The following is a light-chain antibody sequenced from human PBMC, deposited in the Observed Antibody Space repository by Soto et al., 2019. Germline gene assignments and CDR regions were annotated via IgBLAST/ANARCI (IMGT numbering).Light chain of an antibody. CDR3: SSYTNTNTWV. J-gene: IGLJ3*02. Sequence: QSVLTQPASVSGSPGQSITISCAGTSSDVGAYNFVSWYQQHPGKAPKLIIYEVSDRPSGVSNRFSGSKSDNTASLTISGLQSEDEADYYCSSYTNTNTWVFGGGTKLTVL. V-gene: IGLV2-14*03. CDR1: SSDVGAYNF. CDR2: EVS.